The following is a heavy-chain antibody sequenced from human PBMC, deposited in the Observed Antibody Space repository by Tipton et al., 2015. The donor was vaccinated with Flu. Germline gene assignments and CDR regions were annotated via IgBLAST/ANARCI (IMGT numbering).Heavy chain of an antibody. V-gene: IGHV4-34*01. CDR1: GGSFSGFY. J-gene: IGHJ4*01. CDR2: INHSGTT. Sequence: TLSLTCAVYGGSFSGFYWSWIRQPPGRGLEWVGEINHSGTTNYNPSLTGRLTVSADTSKRQSSLRLTSVTAADTAIYYCAIKVANWGIREPLDYWGHGTLVTVSS. D-gene: IGHD7-27*01. CDR3: AIKVANWGIREPLDY.